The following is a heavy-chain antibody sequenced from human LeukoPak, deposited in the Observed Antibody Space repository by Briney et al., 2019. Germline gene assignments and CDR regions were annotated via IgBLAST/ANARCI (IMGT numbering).Heavy chain of an antibody. J-gene: IGHJ4*02. Sequence: PPGGSLRLSCAASGFIFSDYAMNWVRQSPGKGLEWVSGVSSPGGTTSYADSVKGRFTISRDNSKNTLYLQMNSLRGEDTAIYYCAKSAWASTGTLVDYWGQGTLVTVSS. D-gene: IGHD1-1*01. CDR3: AKSAWASTGTLVDY. CDR2: VSSPGGTT. V-gene: IGHV3-23*01. CDR1: GFIFSDYA.